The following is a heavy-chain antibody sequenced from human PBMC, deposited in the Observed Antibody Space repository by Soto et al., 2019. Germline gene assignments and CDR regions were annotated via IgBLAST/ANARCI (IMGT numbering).Heavy chain of an antibody. CDR1: GYTFTSYY. D-gene: IGHD2-8*01. V-gene: IGHV1-46*01. CDR2: INPSGGST. CDR3: ARDPATRNCTNGVCYTGFDS. Sequence: ASVKVSCKASGYTFTSYYMHWVRQAPGQGLEWMGIINPSGGSTSYAQKFQGRVTMTRDTATSTVYMELSSLRSEDTAVYYCARDPATRNCTNGVCYTGFDSWGQGTLVTVSS. J-gene: IGHJ5*01.